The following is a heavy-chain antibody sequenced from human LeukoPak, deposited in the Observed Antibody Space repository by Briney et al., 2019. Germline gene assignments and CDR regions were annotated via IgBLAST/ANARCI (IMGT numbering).Heavy chain of an antibody. J-gene: IGHJ4*02. CDR1: GFTFSSYA. Sequence: PGGSLRLSCAASGFTFSSYAMSWVRQAPGKGLEWVSAISGSGGSTYYADSVKGRFTISRDNSKNTLYLQMNSLRAEDTAVYYCARGGGYNYYFDYWGQGTLVTVSS. D-gene: IGHD5-12*01. CDR2: ISGSGGST. V-gene: IGHV3-23*01. CDR3: ARGGGYNYYFDY.